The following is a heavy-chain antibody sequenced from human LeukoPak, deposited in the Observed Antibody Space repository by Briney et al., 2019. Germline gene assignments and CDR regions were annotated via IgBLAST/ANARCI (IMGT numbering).Heavy chain of an antibody. CDR2: ISSSSIYI. CDR1: GFTFSSNS. Sequence: PGRSLRLSCAASGFTFSSNSMNWVRHAPGKGLEWVSSISSSSIYIYYADSVKARFTISRNNPKNSLYLQMTSPRAEDTAVYYCASDSSGFYWGQGTLVTVSS. CDR3: ASDSSGFY. D-gene: IGHD3-22*01. V-gene: IGHV3-21*01. J-gene: IGHJ4*02.